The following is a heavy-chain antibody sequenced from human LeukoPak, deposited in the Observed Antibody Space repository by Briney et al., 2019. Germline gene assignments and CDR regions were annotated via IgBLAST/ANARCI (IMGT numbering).Heavy chain of an antibody. J-gene: IGHJ4*02. Sequence: PSETLSLTCTVSGGSISSSSYYWGWIRQPPGKGLEWIGSIYYSGSTYYNPSLKSRVTISVGTSKNQFSLKLSSVTAADTAVYYCARRRRMVRGAPLDYWGQGTLVTVSS. CDR1: GGSISSSSYY. CDR2: IYYSGST. CDR3: ARRRRMVRGAPLDY. D-gene: IGHD3-10*01. V-gene: IGHV4-39*07.